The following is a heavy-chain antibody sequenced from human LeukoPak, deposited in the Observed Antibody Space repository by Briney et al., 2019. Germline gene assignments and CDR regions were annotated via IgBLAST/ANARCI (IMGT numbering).Heavy chain of an antibody. Sequence: GGSLRLSCVASGFTFSNYAMSWVRQAPGKGLEWVSTISGGGVTTYYGDSAKGRFAISRDNSKNTLYLQMNSLTADDTAVYYCPRQPYASGWNPFDYWGQGILVTVSS. CDR3: PRQPYASGWNPFDY. CDR1: GFTFSNYA. V-gene: IGHV3-23*01. CDR2: ISGGGVTT. D-gene: IGHD6-19*01. J-gene: IGHJ4*02.